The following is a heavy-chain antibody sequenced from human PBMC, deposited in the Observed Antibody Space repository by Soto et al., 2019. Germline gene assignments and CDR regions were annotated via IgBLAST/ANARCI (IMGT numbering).Heavy chain of an antibody. Sequence: EVQLVDSGGGLVQPGGSLRLSCAASGFTFSSYSMNWVRQAPGKGLEWVSYISSSSSTIYYADSVKGRFTIARDNAKNSLYLQMNRLRDEDTAVYYCASLAGTDFDCWGQGTLVTVSS. D-gene: IGHD6-19*01. J-gene: IGHJ4*02. V-gene: IGHV3-48*02. CDR3: ASLAGTDFDC. CDR1: GFTFSSYS. CDR2: ISSSSSTI.